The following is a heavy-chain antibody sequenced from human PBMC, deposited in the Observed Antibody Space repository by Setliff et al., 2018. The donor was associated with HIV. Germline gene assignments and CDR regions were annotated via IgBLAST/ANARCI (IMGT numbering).Heavy chain of an antibody. D-gene: IGHD3-10*01. J-gene: IGHJ4*02. CDR1: GGSISSHY. V-gene: IGHV4-59*11. CDR2: IYYSGST. CDR3: ARNRVPSSL. Sequence: ASETLSLTCTVSGGSISSHYWSWIRQPPGKGLEWIGSIYYSGSTNYNPSLRSRVTISVDTSKNQFSLKLSSVTAADTAVYYCARNRVPSSLWGQGTLVTVSS.